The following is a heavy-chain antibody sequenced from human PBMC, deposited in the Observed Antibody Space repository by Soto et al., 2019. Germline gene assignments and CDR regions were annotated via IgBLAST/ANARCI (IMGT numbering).Heavy chain of an antibody. CDR1: GGSFSGYY. V-gene: IGHV4-34*01. J-gene: IGHJ3*01. CDR2: INHSGNT. D-gene: IGHD3-9*01. Sequence: SETLSLTCAVYGGSFSGYYWSWIRQPPGKGLEWIGEINHSGNTNYNPSLKSRVTIAVDTSKNQFSLQLSSVTAADTAVYYCARGLYYDILTGYYIDFWGQGTMVTVSS. CDR3: ARGLYYDILTGYYIDF.